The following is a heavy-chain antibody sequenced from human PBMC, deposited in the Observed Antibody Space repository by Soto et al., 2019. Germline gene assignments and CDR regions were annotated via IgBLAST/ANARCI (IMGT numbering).Heavy chain of an antibody. V-gene: IGHV3-30-3*01. CDR1: GFTFSGYP. Sequence: QVQLVESGGGVVQPGRSLRLYCAGSGFTFSGYPMHWVRQAPGKGLEWVAVISYDGSNKYYADSVKGRFTISRDNSKNTLYLQMNSLRGEDTAVYYCARAFYGVGDYYGDSSLGYWGQGTLVTVSS. J-gene: IGHJ4*02. CDR2: ISYDGSNK. D-gene: IGHD4-17*01. CDR3: ARAFYGVGDYYGDSSLGY.